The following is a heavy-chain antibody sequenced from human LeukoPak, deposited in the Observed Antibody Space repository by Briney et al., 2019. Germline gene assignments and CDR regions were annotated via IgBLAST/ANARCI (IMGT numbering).Heavy chain of an antibody. D-gene: IGHD6-6*01. CDR2: IVADGRTT. J-gene: IGHJ4*02. CDR1: GFTFSSYA. V-gene: IGHV3-74*01. Sequence: GGSLRLSCAASGFTFSSYAMNWVRQAPGKGLVWVSRIVADGRTTTYADSVKGRFTISRDNAKNTLYLQMNSLRGEDTGVYYCARGLSGYSSSLGYWGQGTLVIVSS. CDR3: ARGLSGYSSSLGY.